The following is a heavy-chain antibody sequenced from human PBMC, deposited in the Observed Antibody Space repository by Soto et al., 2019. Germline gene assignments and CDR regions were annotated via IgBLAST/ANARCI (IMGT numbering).Heavy chain of an antibody. V-gene: IGHV4-31*03. J-gene: IGHJ5*02. D-gene: IGHD3-3*01. Sequence: SETLSLTCTVSGCSISSGGYYWSWIGQHPGKGLEWIGYIYYSGSTYYNPSLNSRLTISVDTSKNQFSLKLSSVTAADPAVYYCARDKPRRYYFWSGLFDPWCQGTLVTVS. CDR2: IYYSGST. CDR3: ARDKPRRYYFWSGLFDP. CDR1: GCSISSGGYY.